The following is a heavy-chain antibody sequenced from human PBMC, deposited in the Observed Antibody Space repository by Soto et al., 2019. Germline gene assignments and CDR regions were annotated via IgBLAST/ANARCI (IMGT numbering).Heavy chain of an antibody. CDR2: ISYDGSNK. D-gene: IGHD2-15*01. CDR3: AKWVVVAATYFQH. CDR1: GFTFSSYG. Sequence: QVQLVESGGGVVQPGRSLRLSCAASGFTFSSYGMHWVRQAPGKGLEWVAVISYDGSNKYYADSVKGRFTISRDNSKNTRYLQMNSLRAEDTAVYYCAKWVVVAATYFQHGGQGTLVTVSS. V-gene: IGHV3-30*18. J-gene: IGHJ1*01.